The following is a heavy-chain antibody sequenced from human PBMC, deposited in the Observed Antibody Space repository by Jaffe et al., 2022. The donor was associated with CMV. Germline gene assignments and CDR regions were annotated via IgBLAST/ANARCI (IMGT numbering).Heavy chain of an antibody. CDR2: IDPRDSDT. Sequence: EVQLVQPGAEVKKPGESLRISCEGSGYNFTNYWIGWVRQKPGKGLEWMGIIDPRDSDTRYSPSFRGQVTISADKSINAAFLQWSSLTASDTAIYYCARLVSPILEAAPWGPGTLVTISS. CDR1: GYNFTNYW. V-gene: IGHV5-51*01. CDR3: ARLVSPILEAAP. D-gene: IGHD1-1*01. J-gene: IGHJ4*02.